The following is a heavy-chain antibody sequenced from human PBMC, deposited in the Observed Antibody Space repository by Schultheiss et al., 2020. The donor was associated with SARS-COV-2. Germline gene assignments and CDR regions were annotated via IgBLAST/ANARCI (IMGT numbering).Heavy chain of an antibody. J-gene: IGHJ6*02. CDR1: GFTFSSYW. D-gene: IGHD2-15*01. CDR3: ARVPLRYCSGGSCSLWGMDV. Sequence: GGSLRLSCAASGFTFSSYWMHWVRQAPGKGLEWVSGISWNSGSIGYADSVKGRFTISRDNSKNTLYLQMNSLRAEDTAVYYCARVPLRYCSGGSCSLWGMDVWGQGTTVTVSS. CDR2: ISWNSGSI. V-gene: IGHV3-74*01.